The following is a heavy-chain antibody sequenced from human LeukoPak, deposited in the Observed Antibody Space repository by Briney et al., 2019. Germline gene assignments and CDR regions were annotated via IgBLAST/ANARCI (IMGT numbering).Heavy chain of an antibody. D-gene: IGHD6-13*01. CDR3: ARDSVKQQLVYCYYGMDV. CDR1: GFTFSSYD. CDR2: IGTAGDT. Sequence: GGSLRLSCAASGFTFSSYDMHWVRQATGKGLEWVSAIGTAGDTYYPGSVKGRFTISRDNAKNSLYLQMNSLRAEDTAVYYCARDSVKQQLVYCYYGMDVWGQGTTVTVSS. J-gene: IGHJ6*02. V-gene: IGHV3-13*01.